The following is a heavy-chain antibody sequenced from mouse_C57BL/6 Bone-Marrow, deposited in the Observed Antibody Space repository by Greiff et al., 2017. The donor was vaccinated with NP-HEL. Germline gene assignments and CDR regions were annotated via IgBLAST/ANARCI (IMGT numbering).Heavy chain of an antibody. CDR1: GYTFTDYY. Sequence: QVQLQQSGAELVRPGASVKLSCKASGYTFTDYYINWVKQRPGQGLEWIARIYPGSGNTYYNEKFKGKATLTAEKSSSTAYMQLSSLTSEDSAVYFCARNRGDYFDYWGQGTTLTVSS. V-gene: IGHV1-76*01. CDR2: IYPGSGNT. CDR3: ARNRGDYFDY. J-gene: IGHJ2*01.